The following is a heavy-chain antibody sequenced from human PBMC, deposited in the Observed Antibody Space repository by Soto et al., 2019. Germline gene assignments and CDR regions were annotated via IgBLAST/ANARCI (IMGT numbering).Heavy chain of an antibody. D-gene: IGHD6-13*01. CDR2: IRSKAYGGTT. CDR3: TRSIAAADYYYYYGMDV. V-gene: IGHV3-49*04. J-gene: IGHJ6*02. Sequence: PGGSLRLSCTASGFTFGDYAMSWVRQAPGKGLEWVGFIRSKAYGGTTEYAASVKGRFTISRDDSKSIAYLQMNSLKTEDTAVYYCTRSIAAADYYYYYGMDVWGQGTTVTVS. CDR1: GFTFGDYA.